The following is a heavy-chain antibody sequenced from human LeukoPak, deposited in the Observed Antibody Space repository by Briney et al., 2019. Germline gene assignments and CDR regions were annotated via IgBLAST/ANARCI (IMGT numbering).Heavy chain of an antibody. J-gene: IGHJ5*02. Sequence: SVKVSCKASGGTFSSYAISWVRQAPGQGLEWMGGIIPIFGTANYAQKFQGRVTITTDESTSTAYMELSSLRSEDTAVYYCARALLIQRNWFDPWGQGTLVTVSS. CDR3: ARALLIQRNWFDP. CDR1: GGTFSSYA. CDR2: IIPIFGTA. D-gene: IGHD5-18*01. V-gene: IGHV1-69*05.